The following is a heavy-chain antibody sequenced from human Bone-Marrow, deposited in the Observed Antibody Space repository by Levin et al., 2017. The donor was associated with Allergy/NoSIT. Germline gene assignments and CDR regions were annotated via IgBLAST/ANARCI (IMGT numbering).Heavy chain of an antibody. CDR3: AADRITMVRGALFDP. CDR2: IVVGSGNT. CDR1: GFTFTSSA. D-gene: IGHD3-10*01. J-gene: IGHJ5*02. Sequence: SVKVSCKTSGFTFTSSAVQWVRQARGQRLEWIGWIVVGSGNTNYAQKFQERVTITRDMSTSTAYMELSSLRSEDTAVYYCAADRITMVRGALFDPWGQGTLVTVSS. V-gene: IGHV1-58*01.